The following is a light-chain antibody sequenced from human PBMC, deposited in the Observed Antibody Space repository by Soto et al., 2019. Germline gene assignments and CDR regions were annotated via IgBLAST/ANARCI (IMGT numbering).Light chain of an antibody. J-gene: IGKJ1*01. CDR3: QQYGTSPPKT. V-gene: IGKV3-20*01. Sequence: EIVLTQSPGTLSVSPGERATLSCRSSQSVSSNYLAWYQQKPGQAPRLLIFGASSRATGIPDRFSGSGSGTDFTLTISRLEPEDFAVYYCQQYGTSPPKTFGQGTKVEIK. CDR2: GAS. CDR1: QSVSSNY.